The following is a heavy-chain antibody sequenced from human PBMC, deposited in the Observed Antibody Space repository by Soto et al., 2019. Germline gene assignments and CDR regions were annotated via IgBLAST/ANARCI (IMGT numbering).Heavy chain of an antibody. J-gene: IGHJ6*02. V-gene: IGHV5-51*01. CDR3: ARRTRYSGYDYGMDV. D-gene: IGHD5-12*01. Sequence: GESLKISCKAIGYTFTNYWIGWVRQTPGKGLEWMGIIFPGDSDTRYNPSFEGQVTVSADESISTAYLQWNTLKASDTAMYYCARRTRYSGYDYGMDVWGQGTTVTVS. CDR1: GYTFTNYW. CDR2: IFPGDSDT.